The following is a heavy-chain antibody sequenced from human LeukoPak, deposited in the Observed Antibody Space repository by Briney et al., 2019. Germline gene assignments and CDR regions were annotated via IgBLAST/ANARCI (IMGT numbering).Heavy chain of an antibody. V-gene: IGHV1-69*01. Sequence: GASVKVSCKASGGTFSSYAISWVRQAPGQGLEWMGGIIPIFGTANYAQKFQGRVTITADESTSTAYMELSSLGSEDTAVYYCARDYYDSSGYYQGIDYWGQGTLVTVSS. CDR2: IIPIFGTA. CDR3: ARDYYDSSGYYQGIDY. D-gene: IGHD3-22*01. CDR1: GGTFSSYA. J-gene: IGHJ4*02.